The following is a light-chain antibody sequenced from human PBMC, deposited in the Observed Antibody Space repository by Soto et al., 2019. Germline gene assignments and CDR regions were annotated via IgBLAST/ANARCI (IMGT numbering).Light chain of an antibody. CDR2: GAS. Sequence: EIVMTQSPATLSVSPGETATLSCRASQNVDRAVAWYQHKPGQAPRLLIVGASFRATGVPGRFSGGGSGTDFTLTISSLQSEDFAVYYCQQYRHWPPLTFGGGTAVEI. CDR3: QQYRHWPPLT. CDR1: QNVDRA. V-gene: IGKV3-15*01. J-gene: IGKJ4*01.